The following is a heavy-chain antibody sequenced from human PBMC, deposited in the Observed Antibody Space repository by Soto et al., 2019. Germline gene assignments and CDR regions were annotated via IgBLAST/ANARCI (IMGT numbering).Heavy chain of an antibody. Sequence: EVQLVESGGGLVQPGGSLRLSCAASGFTFNTYDMNWVRQAPGKGLEWVSYISGSSSAIYYAESVKGRFTISRDNARNSLYLQMNSLRAEDTALYYCARAHCRGGSCYLLPDFWGQGTLVTVSS. V-gene: IGHV3-48*01. CDR3: ARAHCRGGSCYLLPDF. CDR1: GFTFNTYD. CDR2: ISGSSSAI. J-gene: IGHJ4*02. D-gene: IGHD2-15*01.